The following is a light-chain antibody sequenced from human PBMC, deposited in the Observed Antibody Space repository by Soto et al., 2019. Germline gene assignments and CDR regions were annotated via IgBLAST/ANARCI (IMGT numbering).Light chain of an antibody. V-gene: IGLV3-1*01. J-gene: IGLJ1*01. CDR3: QAWGTSTYV. Sequence: SYELTQPPSVSVSPGQTASITCSGDKLGDKYVCWYQQKPGRSPVLVIYQDTKRPSGIPERFSGSNSGNTATLTISGTQAIDEAYYYCQAWGTSTYVFGTGTKLTVL. CDR2: QDT. CDR1: KLGDKY.